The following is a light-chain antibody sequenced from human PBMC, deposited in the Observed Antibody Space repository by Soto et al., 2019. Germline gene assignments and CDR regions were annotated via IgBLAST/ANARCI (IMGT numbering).Light chain of an antibody. CDR3: QQYDSYPLP. CDR1: QSVSSW. J-gene: IGKJ4*01. V-gene: IGKV1-5*03. Sequence: DIQMTQSPSTLSASVGDRVTITCRASQSVSSWLAWYQQRPGNAPNLLIYKASSLESGVPSRFSGSGSGTELTLPVSSLQPADFAPYYCQQYDSYPLPFGGGTKVEIK. CDR2: KAS.